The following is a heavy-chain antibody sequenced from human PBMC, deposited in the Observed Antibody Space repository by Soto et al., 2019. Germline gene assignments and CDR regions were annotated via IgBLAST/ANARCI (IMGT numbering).Heavy chain of an antibody. Sequence: GGSLRRPCAPSGLPACPYGPPWDRKAPGKGLVWVSRISDEGGSTKYADSVRGRFTISRDNANYTLYLEISSLRAGDTGVYYCSRRHDSVFDQWGQGTLVTVSS. CDR2: ISDEGGST. CDR3: SRRHDSVFDQ. CDR1: GLPACPYG. V-gene: IGHV3-74*03. J-gene: IGHJ4*02. D-gene: IGHD2-15*01.